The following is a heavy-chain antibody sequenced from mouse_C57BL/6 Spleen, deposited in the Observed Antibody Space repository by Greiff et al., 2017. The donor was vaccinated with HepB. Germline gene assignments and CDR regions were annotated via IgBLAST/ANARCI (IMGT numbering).Heavy chain of an antibody. V-gene: IGHV1-80*01. D-gene: IGHD1-1*01. Sequence: QVQLQQSGAELVKPGASVKISCKASGYAFSSYWMNWVKQRPGKGLEWIGQIYPGDGDTNYNGKFKGKATLTADKSSSTAYMQLSSLTSEDSAVYFCARKGSSYYWYFDVWGTGTTVTVSS. CDR1: GYAFSSYW. J-gene: IGHJ1*03. CDR2: IYPGDGDT. CDR3: ARKGSSYYWYFDV.